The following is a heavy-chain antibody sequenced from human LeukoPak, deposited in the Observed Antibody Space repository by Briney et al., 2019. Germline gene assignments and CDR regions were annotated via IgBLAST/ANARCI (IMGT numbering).Heavy chain of an antibody. D-gene: IGHD2-2*01. Sequence: ASVKVSCKASVYTFTAYYLHWVRQAPGQGLEWMGWINPNSGDTNYAQKFQGRVTMTRDTSITTAYMELSRLTSDDTAIYYCARDRMGDCATTSCYLAYWGQGTLVTVSS. CDR1: VYTFTAYY. J-gene: IGHJ4*02. CDR3: ARDRMGDCATTSCYLAY. V-gene: IGHV1-2*02. CDR2: INPNSGDT.